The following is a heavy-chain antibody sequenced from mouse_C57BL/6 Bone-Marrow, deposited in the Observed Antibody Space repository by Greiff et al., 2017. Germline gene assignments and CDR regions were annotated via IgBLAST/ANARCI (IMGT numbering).Heavy chain of an antibody. CDR3: ARGGLLVFAY. V-gene: IGHV1-82*01. J-gene: IGHJ3*01. CDR2: IYPGDGDT. CDR1: GYAFSSSW. Sequence: QVQLQQSGPELVKPGASVKISCKASGYAFSSSWMNWVKQRPGKGLEWIGRIYPGDGDTNYNGKFKGKATLTADKSSSTAYMQLSSLTSEDSAVYFCARGGLLVFAYWGQGTLVTVSA. D-gene: IGHD2-3*01.